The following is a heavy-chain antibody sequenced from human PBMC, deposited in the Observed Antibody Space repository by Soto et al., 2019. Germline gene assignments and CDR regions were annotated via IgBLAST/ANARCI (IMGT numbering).Heavy chain of an antibody. CDR1: GGSITFSSYW. CDR3: ARANRDGYRPRFYYYGMDV. D-gene: IGHD5-12*01. J-gene: IGHJ6*02. CDR2: INSDGSST. V-gene: IGHV3-74*01. Sequence: ETLSLTCTVSGGSITFSSYWMHWVRQAPGKGLVWVSRINSDGSSTSYADSVKGRFTISRDNAKNTLYLQMNSLRAEDTAVYYCARANRDGYRPRFYYYGMDVWGQGTTVTVSS.